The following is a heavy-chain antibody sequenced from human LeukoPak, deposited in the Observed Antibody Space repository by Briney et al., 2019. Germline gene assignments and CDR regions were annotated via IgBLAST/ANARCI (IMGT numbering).Heavy chain of an antibody. Sequence: SQTLSLTCTVSGGSISSGSYYWSWIRQPAGKGLEWIGRIYTSGSTNYNPSLKSRVTISVDTSQNQFSLKLSSVTAADTAVYYCARGPYSYYYYMDVWGKGTTVTVSS. CDR2: IYTSGST. CDR1: GGSISSGSYY. CDR3: ARGPYSYYYYMDV. J-gene: IGHJ6*03. V-gene: IGHV4-61*02.